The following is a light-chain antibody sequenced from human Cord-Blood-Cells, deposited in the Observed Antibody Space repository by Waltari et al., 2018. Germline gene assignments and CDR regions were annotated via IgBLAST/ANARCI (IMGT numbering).Light chain of an antibody. Sequence: QSALTQPASVSGSPGQSITISCTGTSSDVGSYNLVSWYQQHPGKAPKHMIYEGSKRPSGVSNRFSGSKSGNTTSLTISGLQAEDEADYYCCSYAGSNWVFGGGTKLTVL. J-gene: IGLJ3*02. CDR3: CSYAGSNWV. CDR1: SSDVGSYNL. V-gene: IGLV2-23*01. CDR2: EGS.